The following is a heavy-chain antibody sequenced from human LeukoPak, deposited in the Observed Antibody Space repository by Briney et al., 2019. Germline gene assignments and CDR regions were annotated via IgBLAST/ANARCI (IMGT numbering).Heavy chain of an antibody. V-gene: IGHV1-46*01. CDR1: GYTFTSYY. J-gene: IGHJ4*02. Sequence: ASVTVSCKASGYTFTSYYMDWVRQAPGQGLEWMGLINPSGGRTSYAQKFQGRVTMTRDMSTSTVYMELSSLRSEDTAVYYCARGYSYGFPFDYWGQGTLVTVSS. CDR2: INPSGGRT. CDR3: ARGYSYGFPFDY. D-gene: IGHD5-18*01.